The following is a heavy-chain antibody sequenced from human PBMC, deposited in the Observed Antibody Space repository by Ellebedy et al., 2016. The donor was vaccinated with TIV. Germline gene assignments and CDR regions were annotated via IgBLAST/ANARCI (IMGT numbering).Heavy chain of an antibody. Sequence: SETLSLTXTVSGGSISSSSYYWGWIRQPPGKGLDWIGSIYHSGSTYYNPSLKSRVTMSVDTSKNQFSLKLSSVTAADTAVYYCARWSGPLYYYDSHGWFDPWGQGTLVTVSS. J-gene: IGHJ5*02. CDR1: GGSISSSSYY. CDR2: IYHSGST. V-gene: IGHV4-39*07. D-gene: IGHD3-22*01. CDR3: ARWSGPLYYYDSHGWFDP.